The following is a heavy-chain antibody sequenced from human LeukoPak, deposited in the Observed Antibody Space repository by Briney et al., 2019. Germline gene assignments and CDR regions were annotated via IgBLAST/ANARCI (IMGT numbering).Heavy chain of an antibody. CDR1: GYTFTGYY. J-gene: IGHJ5*02. CDR2: INPNSGGT. D-gene: IGHD4-17*01. CDR3: ARAITTVTVNWFDP. V-gene: IGHV1-2*06. Sequence: ASXXVXXKASGYTFTGYYMHWVRQAPGQGLEWMGRINPNSGGTNYAQKFQGRVTMTRDTAKRTDYMDVRRLRSHDTAVYYCARAITTVTVNWFDPSGQGTLVTVSS.